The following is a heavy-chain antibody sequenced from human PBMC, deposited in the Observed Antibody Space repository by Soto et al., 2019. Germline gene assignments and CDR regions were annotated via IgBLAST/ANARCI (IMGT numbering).Heavy chain of an antibody. J-gene: IGHJ4*02. Sequence: LKISCQVSGYTFTIYWIGWVRQMPGKGLEWMGIIYPSDSDTRYSPSFQGQVTISADQSINTAYLQWDSLKASDTAIYYCARPANTVADHFDLWGQGTPVTVSS. CDR2: IYPSDSDT. CDR3: ARPANTVADHFDL. V-gene: IGHV5-51*01. D-gene: IGHD4-17*01. CDR1: GYTFTIYW.